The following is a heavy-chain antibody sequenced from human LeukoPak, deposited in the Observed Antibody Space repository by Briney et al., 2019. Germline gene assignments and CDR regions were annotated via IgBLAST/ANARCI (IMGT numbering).Heavy chain of an antibody. J-gene: IGHJ4*02. CDR1: GFTFGSYA. CDR3: ARDYSSSGPIDY. V-gene: IGHV3-30*01. Sequence: GRSLRLSCAASGFTFGSYAMHWVRQAPGKGLEWVAVISYDGSNKYYADSVKGRFTISRDNSKNTLYLQMNSLRAEDTAVYYCARDYSSSGPIDYWGQGTLVTVSS. D-gene: IGHD6-6*01. CDR2: ISYDGSNK.